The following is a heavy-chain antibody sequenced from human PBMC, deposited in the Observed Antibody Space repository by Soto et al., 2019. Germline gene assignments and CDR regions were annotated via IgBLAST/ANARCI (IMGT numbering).Heavy chain of an antibody. V-gene: IGHV3-9*01. Sequence: PGGSLRLSCTASGFTFDDYAMHWVRLRPGKGLEWVSGINWNSNNMGYADSVKGRFTISRDDAKNSLHLQMNSLRPEDTAFYYCAKGSTSSWYAHYFDFWGQGILVTVSS. CDR1: GFTFDDYA. J-gene: IGHJ4*02. CDR2: INWNSNNM. CDR3: AKGSTSSWYAHYFDF. D-gene: IGHD6-13*01.